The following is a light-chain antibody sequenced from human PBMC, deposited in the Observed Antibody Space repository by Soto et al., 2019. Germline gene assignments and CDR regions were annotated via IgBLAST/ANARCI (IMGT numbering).Light chain of an antibody. V-gene: IGKV3-11*01. CDR2: DAS. Sequence: EIVLTQSPATLSLSPGERATLSCRASQSVSSYLAWYQQKPGQAPRLLIYDASNRATGIPARFSGRGSGTDFTLTTSSLEPDDFAVYYCQQRSNWHPEATLGQGTRLEI. J-gene: IGKJ5*01. CDR3: QQRSNWHPEAT. CDR1: QSVSSY.